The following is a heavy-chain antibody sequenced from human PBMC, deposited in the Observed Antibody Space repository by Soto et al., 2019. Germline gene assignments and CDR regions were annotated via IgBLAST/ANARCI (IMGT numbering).Heavy chain of an antibody. D-gene: IGHD2-8*02. Sequence: QITLKESGPTLVKPTQTLTLTCTFSGFSLSSSGVGVGWIRQPQGKALEWLALIYWDNYKQDSPSLNNRFTITKDTSKNQVVLTMTKMEPVDTGTYYCARVMGSGTVGVFDYWGQGTLVTVSS. CDR1: GFSLSSSGVG. J-gene: IGHJ4*02. V-gene: IGHV2-5*02. CDR3: ARVMGSGTVGVFDY. CDR2: IYWDNYK.